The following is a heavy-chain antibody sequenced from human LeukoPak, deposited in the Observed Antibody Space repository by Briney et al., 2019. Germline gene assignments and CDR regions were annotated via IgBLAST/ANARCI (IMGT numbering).Heavy chain of an antibody. CDR3: ARGGCSGGTCPLDY. V-gene: IGHV3-30*02. CDR1: GFTFSSYG. CDR2: IRLDGSNK. Sequence: GGSLRLSCAASGFTFSSYGMHWVRQAPGKGLEWVAFIRLDGSNKYYADSVRGRFTISRDNSKNTLYLQMNSLRAEDTAVYYCARGGCSGGTCPLDYWGQGTLVTVSS. J-gene: IGHJ4*02. D-gene: IGHD2-15*01.